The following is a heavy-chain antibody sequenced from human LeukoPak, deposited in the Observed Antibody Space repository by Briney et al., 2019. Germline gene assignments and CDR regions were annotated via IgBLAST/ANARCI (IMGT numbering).Heavy chain of an antibody. CDR2: ISGSGGST. Sequence: GGSLRLSCAASGFTFSSYAMSWVRQAPGKGLEWVSAISGSGGSTYYADSVKGRFTISRDNSKNTLYLQMNSLRAEDTAVYYCAREPQDSGSYAGAFDIWGQGTMVTVSS. D-gene: IGHD1-26*01. CDR1: GFTFSSYA. V-gene: IGHV3-23*01. J-gene: IGHJ3*02. CDR3: AREPQDSGSYAGAFDI.